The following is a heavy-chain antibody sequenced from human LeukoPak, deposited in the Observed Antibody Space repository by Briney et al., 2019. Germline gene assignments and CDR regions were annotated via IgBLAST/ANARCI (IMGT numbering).Heavy chain of an antibody. J-gene: IGHJ4*02. Sequence: GGSLRPSCAASGFTFSSYSMNWVRQAPGKGLEWVSSISSTGTYIYYADSMKGRFTISRDNAKNSLYLQMNGLRAEDTAIYYCARDSIGDYWGQGTLVTVSS. CDR2: ISSTGTYI. V-gene: IGHV3-21*01. CDR3: ARDSIGDY. CDR1: GFTFSSYS. D-gene: IGHD2-21*01.